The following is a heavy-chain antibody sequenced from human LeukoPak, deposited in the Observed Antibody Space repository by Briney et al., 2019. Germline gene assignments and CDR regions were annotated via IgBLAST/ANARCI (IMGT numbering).Heavy chain of an antibody. Sequence: SETLSLTCTVSGGSISSSSYYWGWIRQPPGKGLEWIGRIYYSGSTYYNPSLKSRVTISVDTSKNQFSLKLTSVTAADTALYYCARGYSSSWYFNWFDPWGQGTLVTVSS. D-gene: IGHD6-13*01. V-gene: IGHV4-39*07. CDR1: GGSISSSSYY. CDR3: ARGYSSSWYFNWFDP. CDR2: IYYSGST. J-gene: IGHJ5*02.